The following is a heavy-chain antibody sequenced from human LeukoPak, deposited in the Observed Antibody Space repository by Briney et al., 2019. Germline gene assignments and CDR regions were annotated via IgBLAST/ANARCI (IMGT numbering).Heavy chain of an antibody. CDR1: GYSFTDKY. V-gene: IGHV1-2*02. D-gene: IGHD1-26*01. CDR2: INPNSGGT. J-gene: IGHJ4*02. CDR3: ARDMDSGPDFFDY. Sequence: ASVKVSYKASGYSFTDKYMHWVRQAPGQGLEWMGWINPNSGGTNYAQKFQGRVTMTTDTSMSTAYMELSRLRSDDTAVYYCARDMDSGPDFFDYWGLGTLVTVSS.